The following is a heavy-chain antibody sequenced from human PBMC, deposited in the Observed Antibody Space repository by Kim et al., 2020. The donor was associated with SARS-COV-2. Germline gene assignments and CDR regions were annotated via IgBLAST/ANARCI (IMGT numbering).Heavy chain of an antibody. V-gene: IGHV1-3*01. J-gene: IGHJ4*02. CDR3: ARPGIAVAGAQ. Sequence: TKYSQKCQGRVTITRDTSASTAYMELSSLRSEDTAVYYCARPGIAVAGAQWGQGTLVTVSS. CDR2: T. D-gene: IGHD6-19*01.